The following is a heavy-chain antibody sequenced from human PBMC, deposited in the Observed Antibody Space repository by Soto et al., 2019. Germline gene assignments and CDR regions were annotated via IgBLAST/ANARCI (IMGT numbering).Heavy chain of an antibody. D-gene: IGHD3-3*02. CDR2: IIPMFGTT. CDR1: GGTFSNNA. J-gene: IGHJ4*02. Sequence: QVQLVQSWAEVKKPGSSLKVSCKASGGTFSNNAISWVRQDPGQGLEWMGGIIPMFGTTEYSQRLQGRLTITADTSTSTAYLELISLRSGDTAIYYCARVVPGATILGALKTWGQGTLVTVSS. CDR3: ARVVPGATILGALKT. V-gene: IGHV1-69*06.